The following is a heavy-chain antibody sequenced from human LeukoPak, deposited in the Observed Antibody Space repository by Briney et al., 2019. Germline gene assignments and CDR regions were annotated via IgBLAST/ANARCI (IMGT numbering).Heavy chain of an antibody. CDR2: ISGSGGST. D-gene: IGHD3-22*01. Sequence: PGGSLRLSCAASGFTFSSYAMSWVRQAPGKGLEWVSAISGSGGSTYYADSVKGRFTISRDNSKNTLYLQMNSLRSDDTAVYYCASPGSSSGYYYTFDYWGQGTLVTVSS. V-gene: IGHV3-23*01. CDR1: GFTFSSYA. CDR3: ASPGSSSGYYYTFDY. J-gene: IGHJ4*02.